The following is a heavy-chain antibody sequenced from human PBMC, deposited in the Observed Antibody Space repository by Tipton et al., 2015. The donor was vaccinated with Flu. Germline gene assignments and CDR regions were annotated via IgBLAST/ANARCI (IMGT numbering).Heavy chain of an antibody. CDR2: VYHTGST. CDR3: ARDGGYTSGSDGSSFDY. CDR1: GGSISSSSYY. J-gene: IGHJ4*02. D-gene: IGHD6-19*01. Sequence: TLSLTCTVSGGSISSSSYYWGWIRQPPGKGLEWIGSVYHTGSTYYNPSLRSRVTISVDTSKNQFSLKLTSVTAADTAVYYCARDGGYTSGSDGSSFDYWGQGSLVTVSA. V-gene: IGHV4-39*02.